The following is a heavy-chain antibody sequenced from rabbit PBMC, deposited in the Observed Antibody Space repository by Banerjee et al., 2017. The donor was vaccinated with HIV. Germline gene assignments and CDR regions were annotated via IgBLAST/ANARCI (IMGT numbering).Heavy chain of an antibody. V-gene: IGHV1S45*01. CDR2: INTSSGNT. CDR1: GFSFSNNYV. J-gene: IGHJ6*01. D-gene: IGHD4-2*01. CDR3: AKTNGAGSWDL. Sequence: QEQLKETGGGLVQPGGSLTLSCKASGFSFSNNYVMCWVRQAPGKGLEWIACINTSSGNTVYANWAKGRFTISKTSSTTVTLQMTSLTAADTATYFCAKTNGAGSWDLWGQGTLVTVS.